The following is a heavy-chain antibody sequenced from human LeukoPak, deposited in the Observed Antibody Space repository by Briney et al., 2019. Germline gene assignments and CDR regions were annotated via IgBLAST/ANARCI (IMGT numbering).Heavy chain of an antibody. CDR3: ARAYSGYDLPTW. CDR2: ISSSSSYI. D-gene: IGHD5-12*01. Sequence: GGPLRLSCAASGFTFSSYSMNWVRQAPGKGLEWVSSISSSSSYIYYADSVKGRFTISRDNAKNSLYLQMNSLRAEDTAVYYCARAYSGYDLPTWWGQGTLVTVSS. CDR1: GFTFSSYS. J-gene: IGHJ4*02. V-gene: IGHV3-21*01.